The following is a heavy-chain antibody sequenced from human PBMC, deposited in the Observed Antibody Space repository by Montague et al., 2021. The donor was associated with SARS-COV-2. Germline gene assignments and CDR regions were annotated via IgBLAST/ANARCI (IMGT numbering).Heavy chain of an antibody. CDR2: ISSSGSTI. CDR3: APREWELGAFDI. CDR1: GSTFSSYE. D-gene: IGHD1-26*01. V-gene: IGHV3-48*03. Sequence: SLRLSCAASGSTFSSYEMNWVRQAPGKGLEWVSYISSSGSTIYYADSMKGRFTISRDNAKNSLYLQMNSLRAEDTAVYYCAPREWELGAFDIWGQGTMVTVSS. J-gene: IGHJ3*02.